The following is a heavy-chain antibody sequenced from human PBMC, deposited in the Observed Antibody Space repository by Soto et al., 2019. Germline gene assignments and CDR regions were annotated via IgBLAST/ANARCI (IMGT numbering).Heavy chain of an antibody. CDR3: ARDIPGYYYDNWFDP. Sequence: SETLSLTCTVSGGSVSSGSYYWSWIRQPPGKGLEWIGYIYYSGSTYYNPSLKSRVTISVDTSKNQFSLKLSSVTAADTAVYYCARDIPGYYYDNWFDPWGQGTLVTVSS. D-gene: IGHD3-22*01. J-gene: IGHJ5*02. V-gene: IGHV4-31*03. CDR2: IYYSGST. CDR1: GGSVSSGSYY.